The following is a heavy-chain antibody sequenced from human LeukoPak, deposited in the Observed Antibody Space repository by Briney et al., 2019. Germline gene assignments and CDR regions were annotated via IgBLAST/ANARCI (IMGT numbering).Heavy chain of an antibody. V-gene: IGHV3-15*01. Sequence: GGSLRLSCAASGFTLSNAWMSWVRQAPGKGLEWVGRIKGKTDGGTTDYAAPVKGRFTISRDDSKNTLYLQMNSLKTEDTAVYYCTTGLYYYDSSGYYYFDYWGQGTLVTVSS. CDR3: TTGLYYYDSSGYYYFDY. CDR1: GFTLSNAW. CDR2: IKGKTDGGTT. D-gene: IGHD3-22*01. J-gene: IGHJ4*02.